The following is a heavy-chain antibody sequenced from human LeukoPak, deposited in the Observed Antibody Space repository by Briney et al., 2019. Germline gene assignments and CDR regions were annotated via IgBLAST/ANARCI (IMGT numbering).Heavy chain of an antibody. CDR1: GYTFTSYG. CDR3: ARDYSSGWYAFDY. J-gene: IGHJ4*02. D-gene: IGHD6-19*01. Sequence: ASVKVSCKAPGYTFTSYGISWVRQPPGQGLEWMGWISAYNGSTNYAQKLQGRVTMTTDTSTSTAYMELRSLRSDDTAFYYCARDYSSGWYAFDYWGQGTLVTVSS. CDR2: ISAYNGST. V-gene: IGHV1-18*01.